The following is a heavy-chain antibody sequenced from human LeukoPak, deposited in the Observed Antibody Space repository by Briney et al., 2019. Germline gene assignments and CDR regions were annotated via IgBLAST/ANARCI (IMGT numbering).Heavy chain of an antibody. CDR1: GFTLSSYW. D-gene: IGHD3-10*01. J-gene: IGHJ3*02. CDR2: IKEDGSEK. V-gene: IGHV3-7*03. Sequence: GGSLRLSCAASGFTLSSYWMSWVRQAPGKGLEWVANIKEDGSEKYYVDSVKGRFTISRDNAQNSVYLHMNSLTAEDTALYYCARDWAAGVPLDAFDIPRKGPTASVSS. CDR3: ARDWAAGVPLDAFDI.